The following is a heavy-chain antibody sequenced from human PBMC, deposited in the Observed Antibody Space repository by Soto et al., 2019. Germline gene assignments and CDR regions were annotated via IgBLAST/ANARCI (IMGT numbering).Heavy chain of an antibody. CDR1: GFTFSRYW. J-gene: IGHJ6*02. V-gene: IGHV3-74*01. D-gene: IGHD6-19*01. CDR2: INSDGSST. Sequence: PGGSLRLSCAVSGFTFSRYWMHWVRQAPGKGLVWVSRINSDGSSTSYADSVKGRFTISRDNAKNTLFLQMNSLRAEDTAVYYCARPWGSGWLYGMDVWGQGTTVTVSS. CDR3: ARPWGSGWLYGMDV.